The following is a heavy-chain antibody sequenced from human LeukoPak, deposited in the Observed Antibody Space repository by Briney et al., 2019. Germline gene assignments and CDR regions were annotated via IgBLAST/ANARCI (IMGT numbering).Heavy chain of an antibody. J-gene: IGHJ4*02. CDR3: ARLGRDYYGSGSYYSPFDY. D-gene: IGHD3-10*01. CDR1: GYSFTSYW. CDR2: IYPGDSDT. V-gene: IGHV5-51*01. Sequence: GESLKISCKGSGYSFTSYWIGWVRQMPGKGLEWMGIIYPGDSDTRYSPSFQGQVTISADKSTSTAYLQWSSLKASDTAMYYCARLGRDYYGSGSYYSPFDYWGQGTLVTVSS.